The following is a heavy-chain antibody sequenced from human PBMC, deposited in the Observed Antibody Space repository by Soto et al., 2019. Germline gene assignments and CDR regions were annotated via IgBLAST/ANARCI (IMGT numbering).Heavy chain of an antibody. CDR2: ISGSGGST. CDR3: AKGKYTSSWYWDY. V-gene: IGHV3-23*01. CDR1: XFTXXXYA. J-gene: IGHJ4*02. Sequence: EVQLLESGGGFVQPGGSLRLSCAXXXFTXXXYAMSXVRQAPGKGLEWVLVISGSGGSTYGADSVKGRFTISRDNSKNTLYLQMNSLRADDTAVYYCAKGKYTSSWYWDYWGQGTLVTVSS. D-gene: IGHD6-13*01.